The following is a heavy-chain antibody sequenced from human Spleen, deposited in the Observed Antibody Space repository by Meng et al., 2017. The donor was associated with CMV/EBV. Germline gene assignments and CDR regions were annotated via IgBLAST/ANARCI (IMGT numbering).Heavy chain of an antibody. V-gene: IGHV3-7*01. Sequence: FTFSTYWMSWVSQAPGKGLEWVANIKADGSEKHYVDSVKGRFTISRDNARNSLYLQMNSLRAEDTAVYYCVRDCSGTICYDTPFDSWGQGTLVTVSS. CDR2: IKADGSEK. D-gene: IGHD2-15*01. CDR3: VRDCSGTICYDTPFDS. J-gene: IGHJ4*02. CDR1: FTFSTYW.